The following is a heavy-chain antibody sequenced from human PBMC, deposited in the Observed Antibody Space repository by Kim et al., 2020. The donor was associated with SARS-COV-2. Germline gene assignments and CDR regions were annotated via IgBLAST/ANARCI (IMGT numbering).Heavy chain of an antibody. CDR2: IYPGNSDT. J-gene: IGHJ5*02. Sequence: GESLKISCEVSGYDFSGQWIAWVRQKPGKGLEWIAAIYPGNSDTAYNPSFGGQVTISAEQSLNTAYLQWSSQRASDTAIYFCARVVYSGGSYYKGGLDPW. V-gene: IGHV5-51*01. CDR3: ARVVYSGGSYYKGGLDP. D-gene: IGHD3-10*01. CDR1: GYDFSGQW.